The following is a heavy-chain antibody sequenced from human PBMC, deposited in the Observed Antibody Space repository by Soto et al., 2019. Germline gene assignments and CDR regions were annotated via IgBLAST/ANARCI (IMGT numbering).Heavy chain of an antibody. D-gene: IGHD3-22*01. CDR1: GFTFSSYA. J-gene: IGHJ4*02. Sequence: GGSLRLSCAASGFTFSSYAMSWVRQAPGKGLEWVSAISGSGGSTYYADSVKGRFTISRDNSKNTLYLQMNSLRAEDTAVYYCAKVPNDYYDSSGYYFDYWGQGTLVTVSS. CDR3: AKVPNDYYDSSGYYFDY. CDR2: ISGSGGST. V-gene: IGHV3-23*01.